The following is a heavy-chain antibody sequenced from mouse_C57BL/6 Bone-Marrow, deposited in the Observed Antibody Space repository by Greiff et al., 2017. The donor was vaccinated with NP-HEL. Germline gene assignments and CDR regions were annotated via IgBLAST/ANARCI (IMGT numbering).Heavy chain of an antibody. J-gene: IGHJ2*01. V-gene: IGHV5-16*01. CDR2: INYDGSST. CDR3: ARDWGYFDY. Sequence: EVQWVESEGGLVQPGSSMKLSCTASGFTFSDYYMAWVRQVPEKGLEWVANINYDGSSTYYLDSLKSRFIISRDNAKNILYLQMSSLKSEDTATYYCARDWGYFDYWGQGTTLTVSS. CDR1: GFTFSDYY.